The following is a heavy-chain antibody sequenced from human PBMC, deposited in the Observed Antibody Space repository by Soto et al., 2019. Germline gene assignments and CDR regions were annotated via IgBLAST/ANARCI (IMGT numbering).Heavy chain of an antibody. CDR1: GYTFTSYA. CDR2: INAGNGNT. V-gene: IGHV1-3*01. J-gene: IGHJ5*02. D-gene: IGHD2-2*01. Sequence: ASVKVSCKASGYTFTSYAMHWVRQAPGQRLEWMGWINAGNGNTKYSQKFQGRVTITRDTSASTAYMELSSLRSEDTAVYYCARDIVVAPAATGGFAPGGKGPLVTVPS. CDR3: ARDIVVAPAATGGFAP.